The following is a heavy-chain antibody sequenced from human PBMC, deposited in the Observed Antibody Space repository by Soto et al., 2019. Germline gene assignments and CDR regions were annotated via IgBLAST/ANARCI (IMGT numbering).Heavy chain of an antibody. Sequence: ASVKVSCKASGYTFTGYYMHWVRQAPGQGLEWMGWINPNSGGTNYAQKFQGWVTMTRDTSISTAYMELSRLRSDDTAVYYCARGGMNKWTLLELDVWGQGTTVTVSS. V-gene: IGHV1-2*04. CDR1: GYTFTGYY. J-gene: IGHJ6*02. D-gene: IGHD1-26*01. CDR2: INPNSGGT. CDR3: ARGGMNKWTLLELDV.